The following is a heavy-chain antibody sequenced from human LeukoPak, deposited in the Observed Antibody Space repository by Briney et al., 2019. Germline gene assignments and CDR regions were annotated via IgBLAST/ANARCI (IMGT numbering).Heavy chain of an antibody. D-gene: IGHD7-27*01. V-gene: IGHV4-34*01. CDR1: GGSFSGYY. Sequence: SETLSLTCAVYGGSFSGYYWSWIRQPPGKGLEWIGEINHSGSTNYNPSLKSRVTISVDTSRNRFSPKLSSVTAADTALYYCAKTGDRTGYYYYYMDVWGKGTTVTVSS. CDR2: INHSGST. CDR3: AKTGDRTGYYYYYMDV. J-gene: IGHJ6*03.